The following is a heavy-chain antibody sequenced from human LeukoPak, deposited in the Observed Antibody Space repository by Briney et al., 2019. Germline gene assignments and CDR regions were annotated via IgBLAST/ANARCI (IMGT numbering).Heavy chain of an antibody. Sequence: PGESLRLSCAASGFTFSSYAMSWVRQAPGKGLEWVSAISGSGGSTYYADSVKGRFTISRDNSKNTLYLQMNSLRAEDTAVYYCAKSGYDFWSGYYGYWGQGTLVTVSS. CDR1: GFTFSSYA. CDR2: ISGSGGST. CDR3: AKSGYDFWSGYYGY. D-gene: IGHD3-3*01. J-gene: IGHJ4*02. V-gene: IGHV3-23*01.